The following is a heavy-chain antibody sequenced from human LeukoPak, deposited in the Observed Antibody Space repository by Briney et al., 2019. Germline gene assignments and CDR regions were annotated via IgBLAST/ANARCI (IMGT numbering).Heavy chain of an antibody. CDR1: GGSISSYY. Sequence: SETLSLTCIVSGGSISSYYWSWIRQPAGKGLEWIGRIYTSGSTYYNPSLKSRGTISVDTSKNQFSLKLSSVTAAATAVYYCAGRTQLGAFDIWGQGTMVTVSS. CDR3: AGRTQLGAFDI. D-gene: IGHD1-1*01. V-gene: IGHV4-4*07. J-gene: IGHJ3*02. CDR2: IYTSGST.